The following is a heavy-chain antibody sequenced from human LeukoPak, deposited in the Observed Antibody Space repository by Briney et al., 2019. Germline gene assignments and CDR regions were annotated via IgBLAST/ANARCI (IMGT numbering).Heavy chain of an antibody. J-gene: IGHJ6*02. D-gene: IGHD2-15*01. CDR1: GGSISSYY. CDR3: AREIPGYSTLDV. CDR2: IYYSGST. Sequence: PSETLSLTCTVSGGSISSYYWSWIRQHPGKGLEWIGYIYYSGSTYYNPSLKSRVTISVDTSKNQFSLKLSSVTAADTAVYYCAREIPGYSTLDVWGQGTTVTVSS. V-gene: IGHV4-59*06.